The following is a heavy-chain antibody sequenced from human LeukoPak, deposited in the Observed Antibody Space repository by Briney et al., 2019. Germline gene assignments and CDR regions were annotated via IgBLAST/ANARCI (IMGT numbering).Heavy chain of an antibody. CDR3: ASRSRGSGSYYDAFDI. D-gene: IGHD3-10*01. CDR1: GFTFSSYA. CDR2: ISGSGGST. V-gene: IGHV3-23*01. J-gene: IGHJ3*02. Sequence: PGGSLRLSCAASGFTFSSYAMSWVRQAPGKGLEWVSAISGSGGSTYYADSVKGRFTISRDNSKNTLYLQMNSLRAEDTAVYYCASRSRGSGSYYDAFDIWGQGTMVTVSS.